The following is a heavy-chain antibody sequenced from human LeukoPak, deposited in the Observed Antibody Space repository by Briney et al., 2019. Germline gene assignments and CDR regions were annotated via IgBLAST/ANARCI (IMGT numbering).Heavy chain of an antibody. D-gene: IGHD3-22*01. CDR2: IRSKANSYAT. J-gene: IGHJ4*02. CDR1: GFTFSGSA. CDR3: TRYYYDSSGYYYLFDY. V-gene: IGHV3-73*01. Sequence: PGGSLKLSCAASGFTFSGSAMHWVRQASGKGLEWVGRIRSKANSYATAYAASVKGRFTISRDDSKNTAYLQMNSLKTEDTAVYYCTRYYYDSSGYYYLFDYWGQGTLVTVSS.